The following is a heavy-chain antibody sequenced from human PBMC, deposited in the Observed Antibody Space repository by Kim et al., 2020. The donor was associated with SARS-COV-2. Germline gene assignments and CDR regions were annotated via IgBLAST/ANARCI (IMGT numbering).Heavy chain of an antibody. Sequence: ASVKVSCKASGYTFTSYGISWVRQAPGQGLEWMGWISPYNGDTKYAEQRQGRVTMTTDTSTSTAYMELRSLRSDDTAVYYCARDLNSNYYDSSGLVDYWGQGTLVTVSS. CDR2: ISPYNGDT. CDR1: GYTFTSYG. D-gene: IGHD3-22*01. V-gene: IGHV1-18*01. CDR3: ARDLNSNYYDSSGLVDY. J-gene: IGHJ4*02.